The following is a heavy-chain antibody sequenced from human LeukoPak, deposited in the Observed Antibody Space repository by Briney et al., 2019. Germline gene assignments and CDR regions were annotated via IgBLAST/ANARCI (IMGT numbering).Heavy chain of an antibody. D-gene: IGHD5-18*01. V-gene: IGHV3-30-3*01. CDR1: GFTFGSYA. CDR3: ARDLSGYSYGTDY. CDR2: ISYDGSNK. J-gene: IGHJ4*02. Sequence: GGSLRLSCAASGFTFGSYAMHWVRQAPGKGLEWVAVISYDGSNKYYADSVKGRFTISRDNSKNTLYLQMNSLRAEDTAVYYCARDLSGYSYGTDYWGQGTLVTVSS.